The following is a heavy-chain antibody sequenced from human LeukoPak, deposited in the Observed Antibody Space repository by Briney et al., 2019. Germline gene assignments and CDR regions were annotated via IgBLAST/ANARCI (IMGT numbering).Heavy chain of an antibody. CDR2: IYYSGST. Sequence: SETLSLTCTVSGGSFSSSSYYWGWIRQPPGKGLEWIGSIYYSGSTYYNPSLKSRVTISVDTSKNQFSLNLTSVTAADTAVYYCARGRVNIVGAATLLDSWGQGTPVIVSS. V-gene: IGHV4-39*07. J-gene: IGHJ4*02. D-gene: IGHD1-26*01. CDR1: GGSFSSSSYY. CDR3: ARGRVNIVGAATLLDS.